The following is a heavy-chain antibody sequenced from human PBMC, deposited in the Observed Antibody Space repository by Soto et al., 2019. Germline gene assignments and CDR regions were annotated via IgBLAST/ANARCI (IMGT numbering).Heavy chain of an antibody. CDR3: ARDVHYDILTGYYVKSWFDP. D-gene: IGHD3-9*01. Sequence: SGGSLRLSCAASGFTFSSYSMNWVRQAPGKGLEWVSSISSSSSYIYYADSVKGRFTISRDNAKNSLYLQMNSLRAEDTAVYYCARDVHYDILTGYYVKSWFDPWGQGTLVTVSS. J-gene: IGHJ5*02. CDR2: ISSSSSYI. V-gene: IGHV3-21*06. CDR1: GFTFSSYS.